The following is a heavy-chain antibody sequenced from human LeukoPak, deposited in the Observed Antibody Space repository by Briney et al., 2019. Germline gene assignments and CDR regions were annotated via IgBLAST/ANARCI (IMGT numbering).Heavy chain of an antibody. J-gene: IGHJ3*02. CDR3: ARANDPYGDYGREAFDI. CDR1: GYTFTSYG. Sequence: EASVKVSCKASGYTFTSYGISWVRQAPGQGLEWMGWISAYNGNTNYAQKLQGRVTMTTDTSTSTAYMELRSLRSDDTAVYYCARANDPYGDYGREAFDIWGQGTMVTVSS. V-gene: IGHV1-18*01. D-gene: IGHD4-17*01. CDR2: ISAYNGNT.